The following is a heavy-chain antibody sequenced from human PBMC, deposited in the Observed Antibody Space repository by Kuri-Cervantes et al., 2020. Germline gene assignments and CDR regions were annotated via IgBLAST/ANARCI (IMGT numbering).Heavy chain of an antibody. Sequence: GESLKISCAASGITFDDYAMHWVRQAPGKGLEWGSLISWDGGSTYYADSVKGRFTISSDKSKNTRYLQMNSLRVEETALYYCAKDGAAAGIGGGKRFDYWGQGTLVTVSS. CDR1: GITFDDYA. CDR2: ISWDGGST. V-gene: IGHV3-43D*04. D-gene: IGHD6-13*01. CDR3: AKDGAAAGIGGGKRFDY. J-gene: IGHJ4*02.